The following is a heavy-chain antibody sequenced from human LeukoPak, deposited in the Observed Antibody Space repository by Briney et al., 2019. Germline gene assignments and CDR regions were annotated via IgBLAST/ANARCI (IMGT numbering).Heavy chain of an antibody. CDR3: ARAYYDFWSGYSVPLAFDY. CDR2: INPNSGGT. V-gene: IGHV1-2*02. J-gene: IGHJ4*02. Sequence: GASVKVSCKASGYTFTGYYMHWVRQAPGQGLEWMGWINPNSGGTNYAQKFQGRVIMTRDTSISTAYMELSRLRSDDTAVYYCARAYYDFWSGYSVPLAFDYWGQGTLVTVSS. D-gene: IGHD3-3*01. CDR1: GYTFTGYY.